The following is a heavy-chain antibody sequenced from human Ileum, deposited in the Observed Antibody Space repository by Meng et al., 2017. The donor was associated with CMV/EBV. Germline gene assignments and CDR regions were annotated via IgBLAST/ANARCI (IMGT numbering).Heavy chain of an antibody. CDR1: GGSTTSSTYY. CDR3: ARNVGFYSSQIAY. J-gene: IGHJ4*02. V-gene: IGHV4-39*07. Sequence: LQLQAAGPGLVKPSETLSLTCTASGGSTTSSTYYWGWIRQPPGKGLEWIGSVYYSGTTYYNPSLKSRVNMSIDTSKNRFSLKLSSATAADTAVYYCARNVGFYSSQIAYWGQGALVTVSS. D-gene: IGHD3-3*01. CDR2: VYYSGTT.